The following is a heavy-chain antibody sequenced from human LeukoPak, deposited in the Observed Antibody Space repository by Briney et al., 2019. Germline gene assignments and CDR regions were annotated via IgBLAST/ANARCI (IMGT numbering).Heavy chain of an antibody. D-gene: IGHD2-2*01. Sequence: PSETLSLTCTVSGGSISSSIYYWGWIRQPPGKGLEWIGSIYYSGSTNYNPSLKSRVTIYVDTSRNQFSLKLSSVTAADTAVYYCARQGYCSSTSCYNRGFFDYWGQGTLVTVSS. V-gene: IGHV4-39*01. CDR3: ARQGYCSSTSCYNRGFFDY. J-gene: IGHJ4*02. CDR1: GGSISSSIYY. CDR2: IYYSGST.